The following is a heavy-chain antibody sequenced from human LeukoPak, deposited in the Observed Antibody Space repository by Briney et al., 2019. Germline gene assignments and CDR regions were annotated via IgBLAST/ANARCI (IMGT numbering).Heavy chain of an antibody. CDR2: IYYSGST. CDR3: ARLSIAAHDY. V-gene: IGHV4-39*01. CDR1: GGSISSSSYY. Sequence: PSETLSLTCTVSGGSISSSSYYWGWLRQPPGKGLEWIGSIYYSGSTNYNPSLKSRVTISVDTSKNQFSLKLSSVTAADTAVYYCARLSIAAHDYWGQGTLVTVSS. D-gene: IGHD6-6*01. J-gene: IGHJ4*02.